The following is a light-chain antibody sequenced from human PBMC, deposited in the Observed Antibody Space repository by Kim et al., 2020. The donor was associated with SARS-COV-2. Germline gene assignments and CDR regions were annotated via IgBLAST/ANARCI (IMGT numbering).Light chain of an antibody. CDR3: QKCDSAPWT. V-gene: IGKV1-27*01. Sequence: ASVGDRVTLTCRASQDISNYLAWFQLKPGKAPKLLIYAASSLQPGVPSRFSGSGSGTDFTLTVTSLQPEDVATYYCQKCDSAPWTFGQGTKVDIK. CDR2: AAS. J-gene: IGKJ1*01. CDR1: QDISNY.